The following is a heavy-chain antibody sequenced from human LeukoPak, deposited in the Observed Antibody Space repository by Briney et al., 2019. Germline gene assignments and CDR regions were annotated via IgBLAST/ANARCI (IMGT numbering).Heavy chain of an antibody. V-gene: IGHV1-69*13. D-gene: IGHD3-3*01. CDR2: IIPMSGTA. J-gene: IGHJ4*02. Sequence: GASVKVSCKASGGTFNNFAISWVRQAPGQGLEWVGGIIPMSGTANYAQKFQGRVTITADESTSTAYMELSSLRSEDTAIYYCASPVKYYDTWSGYPPFDYWGQGILVTVSS. CDR1: GGTFNNFA. CDR3: ASPVKYYDTWSGYPPFDY.